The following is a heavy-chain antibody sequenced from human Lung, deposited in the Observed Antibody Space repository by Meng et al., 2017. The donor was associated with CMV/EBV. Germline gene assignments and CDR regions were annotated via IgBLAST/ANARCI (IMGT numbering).Heavy chain of an antibody. CDR3: ARIRSYYGSGSYSHDAFDI. J-gene: IGHJ3*02. Sequence: GESXKISCAASGFTFSSYIMHWVRQAPGKGLEWVAVISHDGSNKYYADPVKGRFTISRDNSKNTLYLQMNSLRAEDMAVYYCARIRSYYGSGSYSHDAFDIWXQGTMVTVSS. CDR1: GFTFSSYI. V-gene: IGHV3-30-3*01. D-gene: IGHD3-10*01. CDR2: ISHDGSNK.